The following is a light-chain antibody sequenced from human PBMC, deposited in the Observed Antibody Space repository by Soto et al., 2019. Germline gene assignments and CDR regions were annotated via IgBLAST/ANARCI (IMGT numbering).Light chain of an antibody. CDR2: DAS. Sequence: DIQMTQSPSTLSASVGDRVTITCRASQSISSWLAWYQRKPGKAPKLLIYDASSLESGVPSRFSGSGSGTEFTLTISSLQPDDFATYYCQQYNSYSWTLGQGTKVDIK. V-gene: IGKV1-5*01. J-gene: IGKJ1*01. CDR1: QSISSW. CDR3: QQYNSYSWT.